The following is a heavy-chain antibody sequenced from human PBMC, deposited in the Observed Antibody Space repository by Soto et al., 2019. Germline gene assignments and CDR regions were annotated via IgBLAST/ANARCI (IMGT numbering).Heavy chain of an antibody. V-gene: IGHV3-13*04. Sequence: GSLRLSCVASGFTVNTYDMHWVRQAPGTNPEWDAALAVAGATFYADSVKGRFTISRENAKNSLYLQMDSLGVEDTAIYYRVRAGGHLWRDLQYWGLGTLVTVSS. CDR1: GFTVNTYD. CDR2: LAVAGAT. CDR3: VRAGGHLWRDLQY. D-gene: IGHD3-10*01. J-gene: IGHJ4*02.